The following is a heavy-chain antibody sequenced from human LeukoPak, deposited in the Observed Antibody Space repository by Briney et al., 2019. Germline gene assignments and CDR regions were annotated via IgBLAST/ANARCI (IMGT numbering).Heavy chain of an antibody. CDR2: ISASSSSM. CDR3: ARDPSVLDFQH. V-gene: IGHV3-21*01. CDR1: GFTFSSYI. Sequence: GGSLRLSCAASGFTFSSYIMHWVRQAPGKGLEWVSSISASSSSMYYADSVKGRFNISRYNAKNSLYLQMNGLRADDTAVFYCARDPSVLDFQHWGQGTLVTVSS. D-gene: IGHD3-3*02. J-gene: IGHJ1*01.